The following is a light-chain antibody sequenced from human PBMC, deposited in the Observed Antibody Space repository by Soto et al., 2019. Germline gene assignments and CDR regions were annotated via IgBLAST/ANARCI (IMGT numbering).Light chain of an antibody. V-gene: IGKV1-5*01. CDR1: QSISSW. CDR3: QQYNSPLT. CDR2: DAS. J-gene: IGKJ4*01. Sequence: DIQMTQSPSTLSASVGDRVTITCRASQSISSWLAWYQQKPGKAPKLLIYDASSLESGVPSRFSGSGSGTEFTRTISSLQPDDVATYYCQQYNSPLTFGGGTKVEIK.